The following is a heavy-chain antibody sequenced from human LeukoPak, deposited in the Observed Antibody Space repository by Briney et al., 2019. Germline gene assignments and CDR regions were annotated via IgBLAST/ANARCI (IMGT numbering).Heavy chain of an antibody. CDR1: GFTFSDYY. CDR3: ARDRDRYYYDSSGYGRTDI. D-gene: IGHD3-22*01. V-gene: IGHV3-11*01. J-gene: IGHJ3*02. CDR2: ISSSGSTI. Sequence: GGSLRLSCAASGFTFSDYYMGWIRQAPGKGLEWVSYISSSGSTIYYADSVKGRFTISRDNAKNSLYLQMNSLRAEDTAVYYCARDRDRYYYDSSGYGRTDIWGQGTMVTVSS.